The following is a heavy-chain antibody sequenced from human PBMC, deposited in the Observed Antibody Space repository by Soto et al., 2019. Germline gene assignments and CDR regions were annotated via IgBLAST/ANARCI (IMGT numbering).Heavy chain of an antibody. CDR1: GGSVSSDDYS. CDR2: IRDSGRT. CDR3: ARAMANYFDY. V-gene: IGHV4-31*03. D-gene: IGHD2-8*01. Sequence: QVQLQESGPGLVKPSQTLSVTCTVSGGSVSSDDYSWSWIRQHPGKGLEWIGYIRDSGRTYYNPSLGGRVTISVDTSKNHFSLRLRSVTAADTAVYYCARAMANYFDYWGQGTLVTASS. J-gene: IGHJ4*02.